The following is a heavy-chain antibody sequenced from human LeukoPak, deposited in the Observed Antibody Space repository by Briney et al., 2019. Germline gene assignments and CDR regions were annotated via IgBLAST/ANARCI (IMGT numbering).Heavy chain of an antibody. D-gene: IGHD2-2*01. V-gene: IGHV3-11*04. CDR3: ARVFDIVVVPAANDY. Sequence: PGGSLRLXCAASGFTFSDYYMSWIRQAPGKGLEWVSYISSSGSTIYYADSVKGRFTISRDNAKNSLYLQMNSLRAEDTAVYYCARVFDIVVVPAANDYWGQGTLVTVSS. J-gene: IGHJ4*02. CDR1: GFTFSDYY. CDR2: ISSSGSTI.